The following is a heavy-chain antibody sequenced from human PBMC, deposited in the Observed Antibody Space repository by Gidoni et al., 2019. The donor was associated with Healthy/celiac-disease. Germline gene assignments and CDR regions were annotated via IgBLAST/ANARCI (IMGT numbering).Heavy chain of an antibody. CDR2: IYYRGSA. D-gene: IGHD2-2*01. J-gene: IGHJ6*02. V-gene: IGHV4-30-4*01. CDR1: GGSLSSGYSY. Sequence: QVQLQESCPGLVKPSHTLSLTCTFSGGSLSSGYSYLSWLRQPPGKGLEWIGYIYYRGSAYYNPSLKSRVTISVDTAKRQFFLKLSSVTAADTAVYYWARVGVVPADSSKSDRYYDDYGMDVWGQGTTVTVSS. CDR3: ARVGVVPADSSKSDRYYDDYGMDV.